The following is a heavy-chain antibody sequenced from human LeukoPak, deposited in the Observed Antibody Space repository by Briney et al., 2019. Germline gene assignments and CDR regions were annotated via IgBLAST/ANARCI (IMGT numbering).Heavy chain of an antibody. Sequence: SETLSLTCAVSGGSISSSNWWSWVRQPPGKGLEWIGEIYHSGSTYYNPSLKSRVTISVDRSKNQFSLKLSSVTAADTAVYYCARANSYGEALDYWGQGTLVTVSS. V-gene: IGHV4-4*02. CDR3: ARANSYGEALDY. CDR2: IYHSGST. J-gene: IGHJ4*02. CDR1: GGSISSSNW. D-gene: IGHD5-18*01.